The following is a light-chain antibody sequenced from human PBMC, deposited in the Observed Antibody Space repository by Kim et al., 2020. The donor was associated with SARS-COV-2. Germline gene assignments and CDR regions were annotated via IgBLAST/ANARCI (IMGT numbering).Light chain of an antibody. CDR2: ATS. Sequence: SASGGDRVTISCRASQSIRSYLMWYEQRPGKAPNLLIYATSTLQGGVQSRCSGSGSGTDFTLTISSVRPEDFATYYCQQSYSTPYTFGQENKLEN. CDR1: QSIRSY. J-gene: IGKJ2*01. V-gene: IGKV1-39*01. CDR3: QQSYSTPYT.